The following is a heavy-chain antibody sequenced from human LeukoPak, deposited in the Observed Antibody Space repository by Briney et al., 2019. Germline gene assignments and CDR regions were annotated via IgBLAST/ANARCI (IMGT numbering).Heavy chain of an antibody. CDR1: GVTFSDYA. CDR3: VKGGQRYDFWRFDY. Sequence: GGSLTLSCAASGVTFSDYAMNWVRLAPGTGLQWVSSISGSGGSTYYADPVKGRFSISRDNSKNTLSLQMNSLRAEDTALYYCVKGGQRYDFWRFDYWGQGTVVTVSS. CDR2: ISGSGGST. J-gene: IGHJ4*02. V-gene: IGHV3-23*01. D-gene: IGHD3-3*01.